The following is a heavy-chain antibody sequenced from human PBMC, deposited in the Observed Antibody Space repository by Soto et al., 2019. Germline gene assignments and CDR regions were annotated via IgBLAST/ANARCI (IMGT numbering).Heavy chain of an antibody. Sequence: EVELLESGGGLVQPGGSLRLSCAAPGFSFSNYAMSWFRQAPGKGLEWVSAISTSGGNTYYADSVKGRFTISRDNSKNPLYLQMNSLRAEDTAVYYCAKDPSTVTTGYFGRWGRGTLVTVSS. CDR3: AKDPSTVTTGYFGR. CDR2: ISTSGGNT. V-gene: IGHV3-23*01. CDR1: GFSFSNYA. D-gene: IGHD4-17*01. J-gene: IGHJ2*01.